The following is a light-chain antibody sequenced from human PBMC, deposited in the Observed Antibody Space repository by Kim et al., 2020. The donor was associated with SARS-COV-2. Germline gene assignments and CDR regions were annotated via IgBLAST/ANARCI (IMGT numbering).Light chain of an antibody. CDR3: QSYDSSNQV. V-gene: IGLV6-57*03. J-gene: IGLJ3*02. CDR1: GGSIASNY. CDR2: EDN. Sequence: GKTVTSSCTRSGGSIASNYVQWYQQRPGSAPTTVIYEDNQRPSGVPDRFSGSIDSSSNSASLTISGLKTEDEADYYCQSYDSSNQVFGGGTQLTVL.